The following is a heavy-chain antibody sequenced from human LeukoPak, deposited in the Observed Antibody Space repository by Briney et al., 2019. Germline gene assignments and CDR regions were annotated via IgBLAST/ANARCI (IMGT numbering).Heavy chain of an antibody. V-gene: IGHV1-69*05. Sequence: ASVKVSCKASGGTFSSYAISRVRQAPGQGLGWMGGIIPIFGTANYAQKFQGRVTITTDESTSAAYMELSSLRSEDTAVYYCAREPVWFGELYWGQGTLVTVSS. CDR2: IIPIFGTA. CDR3: AREPVWFGELY. J-gene: IGHJ4*02. D-gene: IGHD3-10*01. CDR1: GGTFSSYA.